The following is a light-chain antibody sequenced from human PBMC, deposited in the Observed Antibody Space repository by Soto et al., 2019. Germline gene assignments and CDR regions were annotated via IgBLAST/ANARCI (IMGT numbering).Light chain of an antibody. J-gene: IGKJ5*01. CDR3: QQRSNWPPT. CDR2: DAS. CDR1: QSVSSY. Sequence: IVLTQSPATLSLSPEERATLSCRASQSVSSYLAWYQQKPGQAPRLLIYDASNRATGIPARFSGSGSGTDFTLTISSLEPEDFAVYYCQQRSNWPPTFGQGTRLEIK. V-gene: IGKV3-11*01.